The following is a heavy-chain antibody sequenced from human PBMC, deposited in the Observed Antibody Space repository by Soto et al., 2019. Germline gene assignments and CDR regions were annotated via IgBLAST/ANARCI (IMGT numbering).Heavy chain of an antibody. CDR1: GGSISSYY. Sequence: SETLSLTCTVSGGSISSYYWSWIRQPPGKGLEWIGYIYYSGSTNYNPSLKSRVIISVDTSKNQFSLRLSSVSAADTAVYYCTGAYYDVSGYSLDPWGQGTSVTVSS. CDR3: TGAYYDVSGYSLDP. CDR2: IYYSGST. D-gene: IGHD3-22*01. J-gene: IGHJ5*02. V-gene: IGHV4-59*01.